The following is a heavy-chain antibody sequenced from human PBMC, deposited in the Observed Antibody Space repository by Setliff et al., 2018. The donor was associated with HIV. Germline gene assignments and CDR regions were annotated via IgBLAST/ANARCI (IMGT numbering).Heavy chain of an antibody. D-gene: IGHD2-15*01. V-gene: IGHV4-4*08. J-gene: IGHJ4*02. CDR2: IYTSGST. Sequence: LSLTCTVSGGSISSYYWSWIRQPPGKGLEWIGYIYTSGSTNYNPSLKSRVTISVDTSKNQFSLKLSSVTAADTAVYYCARVERYCSGGSCYGFDYWGQGTLVTVSS. CDR3: ARVERYCSGGSCYGFDY. CDR1: GGSISSYY.